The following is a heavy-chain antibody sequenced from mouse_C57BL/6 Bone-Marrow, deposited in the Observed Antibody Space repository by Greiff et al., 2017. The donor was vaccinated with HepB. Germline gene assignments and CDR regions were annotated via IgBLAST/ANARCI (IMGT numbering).Heavy chain of an antibody. D-gene: IGHD1-1*01. V-gene: IGHV2-9-1*01. J-gene: IGHJ2*01. CDR3: ARTYGSRENYFDY. Sequence: QVQLQQSGPGLVAPSLSLSITCTVSGFSLTSYAISWVRQPPGKGLEWLGVIWTGGGTNYNSALKSRLSISKDNSKSQVFLKMNSLQTDDTARYYCARTYGSRENYFDYWGQGTTLTVSS. CDR1: GFSLTSYA. CDR2: IWTGGGT.